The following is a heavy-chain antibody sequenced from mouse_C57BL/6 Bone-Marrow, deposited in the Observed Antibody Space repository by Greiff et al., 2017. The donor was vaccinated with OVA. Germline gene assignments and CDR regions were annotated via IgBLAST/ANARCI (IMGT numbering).Heavy chain of an antibody. CDR1: GYTFTDYE. J-gene: IGHJ3*01. Sequence: VKLMESGAELVRPGASVTLSCKASGYTFTDYEMHWVKQTPVHGLEWIGAIDPETGGTAYNQKFKGKAILTADKSSSTAYMELRSLTSEDSAVYYCASYSNYGGFAYWGQGTLVTVSA. V-gene: IGHV1-15*01. D-gene: IGHD2-5*01. CDR3: ASYSNYGGFAY. CDR2: IDPETGGT.